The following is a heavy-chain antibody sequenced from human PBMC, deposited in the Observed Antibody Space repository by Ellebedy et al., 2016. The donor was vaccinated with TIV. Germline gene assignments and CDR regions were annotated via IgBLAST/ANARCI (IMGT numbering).Heavy chain of an antibody. V-gene: IGHV3-7*01. CDR1: GFNFSSYW. Sequence: GESLKISCAASGFNFSSYWMTWVRQAPGRGLEWVAKIRQEGDEIYYVESVKGRFTISRDNAKNSLFLQRNSLRVEDTAVDYCARRASYGDYAVQVNPWFDPWGQGTLVTVSS. J-gene: IGHJ5*02. CDR2: IRQEGDEI. D-gene: IGHD4-17*01. CDR3: ARRASYGDYAVQVNPWFDP.